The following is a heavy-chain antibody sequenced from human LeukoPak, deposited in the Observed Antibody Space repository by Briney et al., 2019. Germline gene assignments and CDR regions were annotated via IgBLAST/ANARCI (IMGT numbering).Heavy chain of an antibody. CDR3: ARGKGYFDY. Sequence: PSDTLSLTCTVSGGSISPYYWSWIRQPPGKGLEWIGYIYYSGSTNYNPSLKSRVTVSVDTSKKQFSLKLNSVTAADTAVYYCARGKGYFDYWGQGTLVTVSS. CDR2: IYYSGST. V-gene: IGHV4-59*13. CDR1: GGSISPYY. J-gene: IGHJ4*02.